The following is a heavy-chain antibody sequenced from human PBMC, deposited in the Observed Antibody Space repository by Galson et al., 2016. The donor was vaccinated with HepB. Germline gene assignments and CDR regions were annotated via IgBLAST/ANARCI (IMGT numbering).Heavy chain of an antibody. D-gene: IGHD3-3*01. CDR2: AYFSGTT. CDR3: ARGVRPNFEVVFYFFDY. Sequence: SETLSLTCTVSGGSISNYYWSWIRQPPGKGLEWIGYAYFSGTTNYNPSLQSRVTISLDTSKNQFSLRLTSVTAADTAVYYCARGVRPNFEVVFYFFDYWGQGTLVTVSS. CDR1: GGSISNYY. V-gene: IGHV4-59*01. J-gene: IGHJ4*02.